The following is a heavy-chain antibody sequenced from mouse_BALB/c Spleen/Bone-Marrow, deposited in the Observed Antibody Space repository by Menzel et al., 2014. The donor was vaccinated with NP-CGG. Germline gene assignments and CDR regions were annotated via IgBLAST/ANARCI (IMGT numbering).Heavy chain of an antibody. CDR2: IYPYNGGS. D-gene: IGHD4-1*01. CDR3: ARELGGAY. CDR1: GYTFTDYN. V-gene: IGHV1S29*02. Sequence: EVQRVESGPELVKPGASVKISCKASGYTFTDYNMHWVKQSHGKSLEWIGYIYPYNGGSAYDQKFKSKATLTVDNSSSTAYMEHRSLTSEDSAVYYCARELGGAYWGQGTLVTVSA. J-gene: IGHJ3*01.